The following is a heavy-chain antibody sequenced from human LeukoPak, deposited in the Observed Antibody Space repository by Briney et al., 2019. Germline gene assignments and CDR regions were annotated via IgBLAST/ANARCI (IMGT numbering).Heavy chain of an antibody. CDR1: GFTLSSYA. D-gene: IGHD1-26*01. J-gene: IGHJ4*02. Sequence: PGGSLRLSCAASGFTLSSYAMRWVRQAPGKGLEWVSSISGSGVSTYYADSVKGRFTISRDNSKNTLYLQMNSLGAEDTAIYYCAKDLRGGSYLGGSEYWGQGTLVTVSS. CDR2: ISGSGVST. V-gene: IGHV3-23*01. CDR3: AKDLRGGSYLGGSEY.